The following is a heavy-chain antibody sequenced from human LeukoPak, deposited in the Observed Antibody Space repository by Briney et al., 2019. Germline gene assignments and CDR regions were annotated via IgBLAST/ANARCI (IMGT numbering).Heavy chain of an antibody. CDR1: GFTFSSYG. CDR3: AKDLAARYYDFWSGYYGTDDAFDI. D-gene: IGHD3-3*01. CDR2: ISYDGSNK. Sequence: GGSLRLSCAASGFTFSSYGMHWVRRAPGKGLEWVAVISYDGSNKYYADSVKGRFTISRDNSKNTLYLQMISLRAEDTAVYYCAKDLAARYYDFWSGYYGTDDAFDIWGQGTMVTVSS. J-gene: IGHJ3*02. V-gene: IGHV3-30*18.